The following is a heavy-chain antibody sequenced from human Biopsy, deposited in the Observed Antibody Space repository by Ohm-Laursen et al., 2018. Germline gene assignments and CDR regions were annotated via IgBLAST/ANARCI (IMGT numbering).Heavy chain of an antibody. V-gene: IGHV1-69*06. CDR2: NIPILGTG. CDR3: ATKLTGYFHH. D-gene: IGHD3-9*01. CDR1: GSTFNDYF. J-gene: IGHJ1*01. Sequence: SVKVSCKASGSTFNDYFIHWVRQSPGQGLEWLGGNIPILGTGNYAQKFQDRVTVAADTSTSTATMELRSLRSDDTAVYYCATKLTGYFHHWGQGTLVIVSS.